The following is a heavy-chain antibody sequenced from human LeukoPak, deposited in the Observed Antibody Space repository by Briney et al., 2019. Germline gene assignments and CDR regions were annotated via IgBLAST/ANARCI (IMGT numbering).Heavy chain of an antibody. D-gene: IGHD5-24*01. CDR2: ISVTGDYT. Sequence: PGGSLRPSCAASVFTFSLYAMSWVRQPPGKGLEWVLGISVTGDYTHYADSVKGRFSASRDNSKNTLYLHMNSLTVEDTAVYFCATFRGDGYNLGFDNWGQGTLVTVSS. CDR1: VFTFSLYA. J-gene: IGHJ4*02. CDR3: ATFRGDGYNLGFDN. V-gene: IGHV3-23*01.